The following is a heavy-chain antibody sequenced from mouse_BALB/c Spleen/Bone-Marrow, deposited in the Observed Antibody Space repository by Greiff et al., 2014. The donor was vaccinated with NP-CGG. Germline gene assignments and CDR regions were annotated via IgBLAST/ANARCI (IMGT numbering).Heavy chain of an antibody. CDR2: IDPANGNT. V-gene: IGHV14-3*02. CDR1: GFNIKDTY. D-gene: IGHD2-3*01. J-gene: IGHJ4*01. Sequence: VQLQQSGAELVKPGASVKLSCTASGFNIKDTYMHWVKQRPEQGLEWIGRIDPANGNTKYDPKFQGKATITADTSSNTAYLQLSSLTSEDTAVYDGARGLLLPTPYYYAMDYWGQGTSVTVSS. CDR3: ARGLLLPTPYYYAMDY.